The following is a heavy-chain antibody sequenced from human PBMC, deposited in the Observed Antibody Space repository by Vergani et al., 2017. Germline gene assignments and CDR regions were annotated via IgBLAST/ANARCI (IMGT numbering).Heavy chain of an antibody. CDR2: IRPYTGHT. J-gene: IGHJ3*01. V-gene: IGHV1-18*01. D-gene: IGHD1-1*01. CDR3: ARVALSNSEVTPTDLVG. Sequence: QVQLVQSGAELKKPGASVSVSCKGSRHTFQTYGISWVRQAPGKGLEWMAWIRPYTGHTIYAQKFQDRVTMTADTSTNTAYMELRSLRSDDTAVYLCARVALSNSEVTPTDLVGWGQGRMVTVSS. CDR1: RHTFQTYG.